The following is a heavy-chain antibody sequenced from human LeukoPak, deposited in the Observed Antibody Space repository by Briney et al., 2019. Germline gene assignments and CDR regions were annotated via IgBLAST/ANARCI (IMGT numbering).Heavy chain of an antibody. CDR2: IWCDGSNK. D-gene: IGHD2-8*02. CDR1: GFTFNTYG. V-gene: IGHV3-33*01. J-gene: IGHJ6*02. Sequence: PGRSLRLSCAASGFTFNTYGMHWVRQAPGEGLEWVAVIWCDGSNKEYADSVKGRFTVSRDNSKNTLDLQMNSLRAEDTAVYYCARGSCTGDNCRPYYYGMDVWGQGTTVTVSS. CDR3: ARGSCTGDNCRPYYYGMDV.